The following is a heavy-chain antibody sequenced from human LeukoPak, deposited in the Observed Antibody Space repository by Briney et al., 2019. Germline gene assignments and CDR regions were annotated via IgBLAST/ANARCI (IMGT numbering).Heavy chain of an antibody. CDR3: ARHIRANNWFDP. CDR1: GDSISSTDYY. V-gene: IGHV4-39*01. J-gene: IGHJ5*02. CDR2: INYRGGT. Sequence: PSETLSLTCTVFGDSISSTDYYWDWIRQPPGKALEWIGDINYRGGTYYKSSLKSRVTMSLDTSKNQLYLRLNSVTAADTGVYYCARHIRANNWFDPWGQGTLVTVSS. D-gene: IGHD1-14*01.